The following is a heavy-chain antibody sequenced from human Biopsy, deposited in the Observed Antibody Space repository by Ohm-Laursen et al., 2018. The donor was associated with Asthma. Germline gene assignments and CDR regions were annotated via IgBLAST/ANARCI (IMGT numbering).Heavy chain of an antibody. D-gene: IGHD4-17*01. CDR1: GYTFTSYA. Sequence: ASVKVSCKPSGYTFTSYAMHWVRQAPGQRLEWMGWINAGNGNTKYSQKFQGRVTITRDTSASTAYMELSSLRPEDTAVYYCARARYGDLHDYWGQGTLVTVSS. V-gene: IGHV1-3*01. CDR2: INAGNGNT. CDR3: ARARYGDLHDY. J-gene: IGHJ4*02.